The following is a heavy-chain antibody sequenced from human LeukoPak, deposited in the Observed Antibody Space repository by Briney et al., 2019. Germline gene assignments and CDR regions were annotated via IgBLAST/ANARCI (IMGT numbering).Heavy chain of an antibody. D-gene: IGHD3-3*02. V-gene: IGHV3-53*01. Sequence: GGSLRLSCAASGFSVSTNYMNWVRQAPGKGLEGVSILYSGSNTYYADSVEGLFIVYRDISKNTLALQMKDQRAEDTAVYYCARVGDHFHWYLDLWGRGTLVTVSS. CDR3: ARVGDHFHWYLDL. J-gene: IGHJ2*01. CDR2: LYSGSNT. CDR1: GFSVSTNY.